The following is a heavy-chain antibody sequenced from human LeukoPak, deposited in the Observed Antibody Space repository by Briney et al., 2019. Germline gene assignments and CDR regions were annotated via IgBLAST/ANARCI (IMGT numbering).Heavy chain of an antibody. CDR3: ARTIGYRRQSSFDY. V-gene: IGHV4-39*01. Sequence: SSGTLSLTCTVSGGSISSSSYYWGWIRQPPGKGLEWIGSIYYSGSTYYNPSLKSRVTISVDTSKNQFSLKLSSVTAADTAVYYCARTIGYRRQSSFDYWGQGTLVTVSS. CDR2: IYYSGST. J-gene: IGHJ4*02. CDR1: GGSISSSSYY. D-gene: IGHD5-18*01.